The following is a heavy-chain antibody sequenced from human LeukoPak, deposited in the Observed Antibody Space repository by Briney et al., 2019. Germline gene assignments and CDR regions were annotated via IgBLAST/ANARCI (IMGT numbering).Heavy chain of an antibody. Sequence: PGGSLRLSCAASGFTFSSYWMSRVRQAPGKGLEWVANIKQDGSEKYYVDSVKGRFTISRDNAKNSLYLQMNSLRAEDTAVYYCARDRRLGYCSSTSCYSFDYWGQGTLVTVSS. CDR1: GFTFSSYW. V-gene: IGHV3-7*01. CDR2: IKQDGSEK. J-gene: IGHJ4*02. D-gene: IGHD2-2*01. CDR3: ARDRRLGYCSSTSCYSFDY.